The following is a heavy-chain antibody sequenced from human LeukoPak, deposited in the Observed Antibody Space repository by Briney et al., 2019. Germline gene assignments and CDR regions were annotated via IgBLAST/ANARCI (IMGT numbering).Heavy chain of an antibody. D-gene: IGHD3-3*01. V-gene: IGHV4-59*01. Sequence: PSETLSLTRTVSGGSISSYYWSWIRQPPGKGLEWIGYVYYSGSTNYNPSLKSRVTISVDTSKNQFSLKLSSVTAADTAVYYCARDGYYDFWSGPTSSYYYGMDVWGQGTTVTVSS. CDR3: ARDGYYDFWSGPTSSYYYGMDV. CDR2: VYYSGST. CDR1: GGSISSYY. J-gene: IGHJ6*02.